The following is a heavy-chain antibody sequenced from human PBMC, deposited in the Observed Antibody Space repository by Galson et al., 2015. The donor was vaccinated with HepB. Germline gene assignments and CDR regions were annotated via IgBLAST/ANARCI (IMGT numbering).Heavy chain of an antibody. V-gene: IGHV1-46*03. CDR3: ARAQGECGEAYDHYFDY. J-gene: IGHJ4*02. D-gene: IGHD3-16*01. CDR2: TNPSGGRT. CDR1: GYTFTNYY. Sequence: SVKVSCKASGYTFTNYYLHFVRQAPGQGLEWMAITNPSGGRTSYAQKFQGRVTMTSDTSTNTVYMELTSLTSEDTAVYYCARAQGECGEAYDHYFDYWGQGTLVAVSS.